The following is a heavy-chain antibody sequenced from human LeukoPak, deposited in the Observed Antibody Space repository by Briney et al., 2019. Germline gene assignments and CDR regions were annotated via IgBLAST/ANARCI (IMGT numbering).Heavy chain of an antibody. D-gene: IGHD1-26*01. V-gene: IGHV1-46*01. CDR1: GYTFTSYY. CDR2: INPSGGST. J-gene: IGHJ4*02. CDR3: AREAIVGDTKFDY. Sequence: ASVTVSCKASGYTFTSYYMHWVRQAPGQGLEWVGIINPSGGSTSYAQKFQGRVTMTRDTFTSTVYMELRSLRSEDTAVDYCAREAIVGDTKFDYWGQGTLVTVSS.